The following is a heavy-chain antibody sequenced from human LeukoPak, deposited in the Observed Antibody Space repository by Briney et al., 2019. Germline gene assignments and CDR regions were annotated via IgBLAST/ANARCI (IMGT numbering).Heavy chain of an antibody. J-gene: IGHJ5*02. D-gene: IGHD7-27*01. Sequence: SETLSLTRTVSGGSISSYYWSWIRQPAGKGLEWIGRIYTSGSTNYNPSLKSRVTMSVDTSKNQFSLKLSSVTAADTAVYYCARDLALGTVTDWFDPWGQGTLVTVSS. CDR2: IYTSGST. CDR1: GGSISSYY. V-gene: IGHV4-4*07. CDR3: ARDLALGTVTDWFDP.